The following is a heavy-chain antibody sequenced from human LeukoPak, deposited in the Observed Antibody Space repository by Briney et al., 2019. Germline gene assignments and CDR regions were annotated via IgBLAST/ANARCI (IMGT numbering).Heavy chain of an antibody. CDR3: ARDNEPGDSSGYSYYYYYYYMDV. CDR1: GFTFSSYS. V-gene: IGHV3-21*01. J-gene: IGHJ6*03. CDR2: ISSSSSYI. Sequence: GGSLRLSCAASGFTFSSYSMSWVRQAPGKGLEWVSSISSSSSYIYYADSVKGRFTISRDNARNSLYLQMNSLRAEDTAVYYCARDNEPGDSSGYSYYYYYYYMDVWGKGTTVTVSS. D-gene: IGHD3-22*01.